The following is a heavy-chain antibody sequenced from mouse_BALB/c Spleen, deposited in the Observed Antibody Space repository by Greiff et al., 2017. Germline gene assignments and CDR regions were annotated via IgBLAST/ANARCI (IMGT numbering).Heavy chain of an antibody. CDR3: TRGWSAY. J-gene: IGHJ3*01. V-gene: IGHV1S81*02. CDR2: INPSNGGT. Sequence: VQLQESGAELVKPGASVKLSCKASGYTFTSYYMYWVKQRPGQGLEWIGEINPSNGGTNFNEKFKSKATLTVDKSSSTAYMQLSSLTSEDSAVYYCTRGWSAYWGQGTLVTVSA. CDR1: GYTFTSYY.